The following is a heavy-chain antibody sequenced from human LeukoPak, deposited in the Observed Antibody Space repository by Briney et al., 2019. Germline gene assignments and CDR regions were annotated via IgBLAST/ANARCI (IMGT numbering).Heavy chain of an antibody. CDR1: GFTFSSYE. CDR2: ISSSGSTI. V-gene: IGHV3-48*03. J-gene: IGHJ4*02. D-gene: IGHD1-1*01. Sequence: GGSLRLPCAASGFTFSSYEMNWVRQAPGKGLEWVSYISSSGSTIYYADSVKGRFTISRDNAKNSLYLQMNSLRAEDTAVYYCARVSVVYNKFDYWGQGTLVTVSS. CDR3: ARVSVVYNKFDY.